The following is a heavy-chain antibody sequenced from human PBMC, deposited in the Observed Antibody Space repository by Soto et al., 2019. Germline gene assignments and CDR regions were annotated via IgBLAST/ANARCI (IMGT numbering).Heavy chain of an antibody. CDR3: AREVSGIQAFDY. J-gene: IGHJ4*02. D-gene: IGHD1-20*01. Sequence: QVQLQESGPGLVKPSETLSLTCVVSGGSINSSYWCNWVRQPPGKGLEWIGEISHGGSTNFNPSLKSRATISVDKSKNHLSLKLDSVTAADTAVYYCAREVSGIQAFDYWGQGTLVTVSS. CDR1: GGSINSSYW. V-gene: IGHV4-4*02. CDR2: ISHGGST.